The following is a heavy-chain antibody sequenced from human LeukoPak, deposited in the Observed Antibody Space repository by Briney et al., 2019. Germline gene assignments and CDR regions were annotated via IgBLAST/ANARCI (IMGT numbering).Heavy chain of an antibody. Sequence: KPSETLSLTCTVSSGSISSYYWSWIRQPPGKGLEWIGYIYYSGSTNYNPSLKSRVTISVDTSKNQFSLKLSSVIAADTAVYYCAGERVGAYDAFDIWDQGTMVTVSS. J-gene: IGHJ3*02. CDR1: SGSISSYY. CDR3: AGERVGAYDAFDI. V-gene: IGHV4-59*01. CDR2: IYYSGST. D-gene: IGHD1-26*01.